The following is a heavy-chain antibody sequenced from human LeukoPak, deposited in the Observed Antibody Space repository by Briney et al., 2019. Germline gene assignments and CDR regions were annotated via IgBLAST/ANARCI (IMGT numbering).Heavy chain of an antibody. CDR3: ARFYSSGWYDYSGYFDY. D-gene: IGHD6-19*01. V-gene: IGHV4-4*07. CDR2: IYTSGST. J-gene: IGHJ4*02. Sequence: SETLSLTCTVSGGSISSYHWSWIRQPAGKGLEWIGRIYTSGSTNYNPSLKSRVTMSVDTSKNQFSLKLSSVTAADTAVYYCARFYSSGWYDYSGYFDYWGQGTLVTVSS. CDR1: GGSISSYH.